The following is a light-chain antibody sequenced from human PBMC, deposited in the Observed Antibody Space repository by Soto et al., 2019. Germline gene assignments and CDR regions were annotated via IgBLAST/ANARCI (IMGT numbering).Light chain of an antibody. CDR3: CSYAGSSTLV. CDR1: GSDVGSYNL. V-gene: IGLV2-23*01. CDR2: EDS. J-gene: IGLJ2*01. Sequence: QSPLTQPASVSGSPGQSITISCTESGSDVGSYNLVSWYQQHPGKAPKLMIYEDSKRPSGVSNRFSGSKSGNTASLTISGLQAEDEADYYCCSYAGSSTLVFGGGTKVTVL.